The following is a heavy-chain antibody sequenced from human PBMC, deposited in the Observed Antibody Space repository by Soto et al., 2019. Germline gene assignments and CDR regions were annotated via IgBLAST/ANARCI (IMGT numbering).Heavy chain of an antibody. CDR1: GFTFKYYA. D-gene: IGHD4-17*01. V-gene: IGHV3-30*04. CDR3: ARVPTDYGGTLDY. J-gene: IGHJ4*02. Sequence: QVNLVESGGGVVQPGKSLRLSCAASGFTFKYYAMHWVRQAPGKGLDWVALTSYDGSNIYYADSVKGRFTISRDNDKDTLYLQMNSLRAEDTAVYFCARVPTDYGGTLDYWGQGTLVIVSS. CDR2: TSYDGSNI.